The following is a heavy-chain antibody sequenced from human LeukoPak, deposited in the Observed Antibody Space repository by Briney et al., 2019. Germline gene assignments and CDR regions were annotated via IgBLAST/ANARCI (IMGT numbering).Heavy chain of an antibody. V-gene: IGHV1-24*01. CDR2: FDPEDGET. D-gene: IGHD3-16*01. J-gene: IGHJ4*02. Sequence: ASVKVSCKVSGYTLTELSMHWVRQAPGKGLEWMGGFDPEDGETIYAQKFQGRVTMTEDTSTDTAYMELSSLRSEDTAVYYCANPPFGGSIREHGFDYWGQGTLVTVS. CDR1: GYTLTELS. CDR3: ANPPFGGSIREHGFDY.